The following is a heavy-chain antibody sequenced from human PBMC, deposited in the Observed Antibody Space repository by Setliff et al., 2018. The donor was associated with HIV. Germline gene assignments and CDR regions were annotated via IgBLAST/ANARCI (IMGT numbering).Heavy chain of an antibody. Sequence: ASVKVSCKASGDAFTDYYIHWVRQAPGQGLEWMGWINPNSGGTNYAQKFQGRLTMTEDTSTDTAYMELSSLRSDDTAMYYCATDPGYSSTWYSESFQHWGQGTVVTVS. V-gene: IGHV1-2*02. J-gene: IGHJ1*01. CDR1: GDAFTDYY. CDR2: INPNSGGT. D-gene: IGHD6-13*01. CDR3: ATDPGYSSTWYSESFQH.